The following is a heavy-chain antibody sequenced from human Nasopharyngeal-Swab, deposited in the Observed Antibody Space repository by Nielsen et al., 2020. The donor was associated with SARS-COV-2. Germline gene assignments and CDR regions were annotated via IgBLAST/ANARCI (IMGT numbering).Heavy chain of an antibody. CDR1: GFTFSTYW. Sequence: GESLKISCAASGFTFSTYWMNWVRQAPGKGLEWVANVRQDGNAKYYADSLKGRFTISRDNAQNSLHLQMTSLGAEDTAVYYCARDRGYCANGGCYTVLDFWGQGTLVTVSS. CDR3: ARDRGYCANGGCYTVLDF. D-gene: IGHD2-8*01. J-gene: IGHJ4*02. CDR2: VRQDGNAK. V-gene: IGHV3-7*04.